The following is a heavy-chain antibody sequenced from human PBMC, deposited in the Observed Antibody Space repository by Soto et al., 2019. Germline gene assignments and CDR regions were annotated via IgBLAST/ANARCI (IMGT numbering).Heavy chain of an antibody. V-gene: IGHV3-15*01. CDR3: TSLNTYDFWSGYPEDYYYYGMDV. CDR2: IKSKTEGGTT. CDR1: GFTFSNAW. D-gene: IGHD3-3*01. J-gene: IGHJ6*02. Sequence: GSLRLSCAASGFTFSNAWMSWVRQAPGKGLEWVGRIKSKTEGGTTDYAAPVKGRFTISRDDSKNTLYLQMNSLKTEDTAVYYCTSLNTYDFWSGYPEDYYYYGMDVWGPGTPVTVSS.